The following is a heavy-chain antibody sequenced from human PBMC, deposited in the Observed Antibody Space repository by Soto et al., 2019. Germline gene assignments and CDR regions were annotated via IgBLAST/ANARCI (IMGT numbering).Heavy chain of an antibody. CDR3: AIVRVADSPLDH. Sequence: QVQLVESGVGVVQPGRSLRLSCEGSGFIFSNNGMHWVRQAPGKGLEWVAFMSYDGSAKFLADSVKGRFTISRDNSKSTLFLHMSSLRAEDTAMYYCAIVRVADSPLDHWGQGTLVTVSS. J-gene: IGHJ4*02. CDR1: GFIFSNNG. V-gene: IGHV3-30*03. CDR2: MSYDGSAK. D-gene: IGHD3-10*02.